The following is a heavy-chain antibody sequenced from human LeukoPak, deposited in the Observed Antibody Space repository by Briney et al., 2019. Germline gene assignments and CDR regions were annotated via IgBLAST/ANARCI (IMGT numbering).Heavy chain of an antibody. CDR2: IIPIFGTA. CDR1: GGTFSSYA. D-gene: IGHD3-22*01. CDR3: ARDYYDSSGYYAFDI. V-gene: IGHV1-69*05. J-gene: IGHJ3*02. Sequence: SVKVSCKASGGTFSSYAISWVRQAPGQGLEWMGRIIPIFGTANYAQKFQSRVTITTDESTSTAYMELSSLRSEDTAVYYCARDYYDSSGYYAFDIWGQGTMVTVSS.